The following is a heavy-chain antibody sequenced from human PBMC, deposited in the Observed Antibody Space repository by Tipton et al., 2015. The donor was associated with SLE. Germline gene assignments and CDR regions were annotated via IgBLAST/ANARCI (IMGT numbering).Heavy chain of an antibody. CDR2: ISSSSRYI. CDR1: GFTFSSYT. V-gene: IGHV3-21*03. Sequence: SLRLSCAASGFTFSSYTMNWISQAPGKGLEWVSSISSSSRYIQYADSVKGRVTISRDNAKNSLYLQMNSLRAEDTAVYYCAREPTRGWCFDLWGRGTLVSVSS. D-gene: IGHD3-10*01. J-gene: IGHJ2*01. CDR3: AREPTRGWCFDL.